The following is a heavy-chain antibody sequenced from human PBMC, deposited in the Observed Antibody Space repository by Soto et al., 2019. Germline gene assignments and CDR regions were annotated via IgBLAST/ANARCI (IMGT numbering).Heavy chain of an antibody. CDR1: GYIFTGYY. D-gene: IGHD6-19*01. V-gene: IGHV1-2*04. CDR3: ATSRISIAVAGETEYYFDY. CDR2: INPNSGDT. Sequence: SVKVSCKASGYIFTGYYMHCVRQSPLQWLEWMGCINPNSGDTNYTQKFQGWVTMTRDTSISTAYMELSRLRSDDTAVYYCATSRISIAVAGETEYYFDYWGQGTLVTVSS. J-gene: IGHJ4*02.